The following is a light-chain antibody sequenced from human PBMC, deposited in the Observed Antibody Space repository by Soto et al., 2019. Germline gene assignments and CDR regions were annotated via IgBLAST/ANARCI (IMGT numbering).Light chain of an antibody. J-gene: IGKJ1*01. V-gene: IGKV3-20*01. Sequence: EIVLTQSPGTLSLSPGERATLSCRASQSVSSSYLAWYQQKPGQAPRLLIYGASSRATGIPDRFSASGSGTDFTLTISRLEPEDFAVYYCQQYTRAPLTLGQGTKVDIK. CDR1: QSVSSSY. CDR3: QQYTRAPLT. CDR2: GAS.